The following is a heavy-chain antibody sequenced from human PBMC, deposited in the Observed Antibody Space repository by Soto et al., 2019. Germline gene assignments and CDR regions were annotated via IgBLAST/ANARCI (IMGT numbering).Heavy chain of an antibody. CDR1: GFTFSSYA. CDR2: ISGSGGST. J-gene: IGHJ4*02. Sequence: GGSLRLSCAASGFTFSSYAMSWVRQAPGKGLEWVSAISGSGGSTYYADSVKGRFTISRDNSKNTLYLQMNSLRAEDTAVYYCAKDLGELWSGELDYWGQGXLVTVSS. D-gene: IGHD3-10*01. CDR3: AKDLGELWSGELDY. V-gene: IGHV3-23*01.